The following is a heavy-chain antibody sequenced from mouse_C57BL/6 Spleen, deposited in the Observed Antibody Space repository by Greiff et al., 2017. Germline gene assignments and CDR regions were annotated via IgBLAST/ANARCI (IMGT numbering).Heavy chain of an antibody. J-gene: IGHJ3*01. D-gene: IGHD2-4*01. Sequence: QVQLQQSGAELVRPGASVTLSCKASGYTFTDYEMHWVKQTPVHGLEWIGAIDPETGGTAYNQKFKGKAILTADKSSSTAYMELRSLTSEDSAVYFCTRKGDDYDDWFAYWGQATLVTVSA. CDR1: GYTFTDYE. CDR3: TRKGDDYDDWFAY. CDR2: IDPETGGT. V-gene: IGHV1-15*01.